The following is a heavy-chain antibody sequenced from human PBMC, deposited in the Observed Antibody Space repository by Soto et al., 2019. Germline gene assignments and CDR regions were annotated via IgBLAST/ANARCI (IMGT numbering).Heavy chain of an antibody. CDR3: ARESTDTAMVTICYYYGMDV. CDR1: GGSISSSNW. D-gene: IGHD5-18*01. V-gene: IGHV4-4*02. J-gene: IGHJ6*02. CDR2: IYHSGST. Sequence: SETLSLTCAVSGGSISSSNWWSWVRQPPGKGLEWIGEIYHSGSTNYNPSLKSRVTISVDKSKNQFSLKLSSVTAADTAVYYCARESTDTAMVTICYYYGMDVWGQGTTVTVSS.